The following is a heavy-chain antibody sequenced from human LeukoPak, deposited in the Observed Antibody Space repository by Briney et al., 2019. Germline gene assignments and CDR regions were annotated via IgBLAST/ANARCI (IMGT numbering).Heavy chain of an antibody. CDR1: GFTFSSYG. CDR2: IRYDGSNK. V-gene: IGHV3-30*02. J-gene: IGHJ6*03. CDR3: ARHSSSYYYYMDV. D-gene: IGHD6-6*01. Sequence: GGSLRLSCAASGFTFSSYGMHWVRQAPGKGLEWVAFIRYDGSNKYYAGSVKGRFTISRDNAKNSLYLQMNSLRAEDTALYYCARHSSSYYYYMDVWGKGTTVTVSS.